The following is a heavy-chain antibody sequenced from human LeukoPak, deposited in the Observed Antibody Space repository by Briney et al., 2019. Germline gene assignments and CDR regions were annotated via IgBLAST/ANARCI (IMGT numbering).Heavy chain of an antibody. CDR1: GFTFSSYA. CDR3: AKGPTDYGDCYFDY. Sequence: PGGSLRLSCAASGFTFSSYAMSWVRQPPGKGLEWVAAISGSGGSTYYPDSVKGRFTISRDTSKNTLYLQMNSLRAEDTAVYYCAKGPTDYGDCYFDYWGQGTLVTVSS. D-gene: IGHD4-17*01. V-gene: IGHV3-23*01. CDR2: ISGSGGST. J-gene: IGHJ4*02.